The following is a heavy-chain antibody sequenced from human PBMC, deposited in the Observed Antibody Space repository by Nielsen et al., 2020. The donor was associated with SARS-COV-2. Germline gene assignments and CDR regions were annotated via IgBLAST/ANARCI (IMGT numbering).Heavy chain of an antibody. V-gene: IGHV4-39*06. CDR3: AREERHQQLATDY. D-gene: IGHD6-13*01. CDR2: VYHGGDT. Sequence: SETLSLTCTVSGGSIRSNFHYWAWIRQPPGRGLEWIGHVYHGGDTDYNPSFKSRVTISVDTSKNQFTLRLKSVTAADTAVYFCAREERHQQLATDYWGQGTLVTVTS. J-gene: IGHJ4*02. CDR1: GGSIRSNFHY.